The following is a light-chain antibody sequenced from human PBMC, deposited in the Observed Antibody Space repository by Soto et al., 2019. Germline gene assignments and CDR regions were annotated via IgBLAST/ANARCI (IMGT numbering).Light chain of an antibody. CDR3: SSDAGNYNYV. CDR1: SSDVGGYGH. CDR2: EVT. V-gene: IGLV2-8*01. J-gene: IGLJ1*01. Sequence: QSVLTQPPSASGSPGQSVTIPCTGTSSDVGGYGHVSWYQQHPGKAPKLLIYEVTKRPAGVPDRFSGSKSGNTASLTVSGLQAEDEADYFCSSDAGNYNYVFGTGTKLTVL.